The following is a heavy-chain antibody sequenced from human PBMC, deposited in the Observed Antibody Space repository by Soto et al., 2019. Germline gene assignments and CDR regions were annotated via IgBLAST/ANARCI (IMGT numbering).Heavy chain of an antibody. D-gene: IGHD2-8*01. CDR3: ARDMPDIVLMVYYYYYYYYMDV. Sequence: PGGSLRLSCAASGFTFSSYWMSWVRQAPGKGLEWVANIKQDGSEKYYVDSVKGRFTISRDNAKNSLYLQMNSLRAEDTAVYYCARDMPDIVLMVYYYYYYYYMDVWGKGTTVTVSS. CDR2: IKQDGSEK. V-gene: IGHV3-7*01. CDR1: GFTFSSYW. J-gene: IGHJ6*03.